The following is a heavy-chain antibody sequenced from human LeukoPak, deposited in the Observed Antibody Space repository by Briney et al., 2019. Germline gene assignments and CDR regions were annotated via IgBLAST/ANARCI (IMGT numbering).Heavy chain of an antibody. J-gene: IGHJ3*02. D-gene: IGHD2-8*01. CDR2: ISSSGSTI. CDR1: GFTFSSYE. V-gene: IGHV3-48*03. Sequence: GGSLRLSCAASGFTFSSYEMNWVRQAPGKGLEWVSYISSSGSTIYYADSVKGRFTISRDNAKNSLYLQMHSLRAEDTAVYYCAKDRSAPHMLWNALDIWGQGTMVTVSS. CDR3: AKDRSAPHMLWNALDI.